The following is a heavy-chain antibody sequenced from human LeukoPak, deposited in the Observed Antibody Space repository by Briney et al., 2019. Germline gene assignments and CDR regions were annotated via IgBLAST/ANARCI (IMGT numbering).Heavy chain of an antibody. V-gene: IGHV4-39*07. Sequence: SETLSLTCTVSGGSISSSYYHWAWIRQPPGKGLEWIVSIYHSGSTYYNPSLKSRVTISVDRSKNQFSPKLSSVTAADTAVYYCASSITIFGVAPNWFDPWGQGTLVTVSS. CDR3: ASSITIFGVAPNWFDP. D-gene: IGHD3-3*01. J-gene: IGHJ5*02. CDR1: GGSISSSYYH. CDR2: IYHSGST.